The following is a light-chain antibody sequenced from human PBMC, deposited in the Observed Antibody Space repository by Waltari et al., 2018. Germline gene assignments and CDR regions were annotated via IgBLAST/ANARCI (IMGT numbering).Light chain of an antibody. Sequence: QSVLTQPPSASGNPGQRVTISCSGSSSNIGSNTVNWYQQVPGTAPKPLIYRNNQRPSGVPDRCSGSKSGTSASLAISGRQSEDEADYYCAAWDDSLNGLVFGGGTKLTVL. CDR2: RNN. CDR3: AAWDDSLNGLV. V-gene: IGLV1-44*01. CDR1: SSNIGSNT. J-gene: IGLJ2*01.